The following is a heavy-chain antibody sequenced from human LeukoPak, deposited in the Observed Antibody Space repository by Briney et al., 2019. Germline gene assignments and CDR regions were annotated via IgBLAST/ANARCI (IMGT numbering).Heavy chain of an antibody. J-gene: IGHJ6*02. Sequence: ASVRVSYKASGYTFTAYYMHWVRQAPGQGLEWMGWINPNSGATNYAQNFQGRVSMTADTSISTAYLDLSRLRSDDSAVYYCARDPIVQAGYYYGMDVWGQETTVTVSS. D-gene: IGHD2-8*01. CDR2: INPNSGAT. CDR1: GYTFTAYY. V-gene: IGHV1-2*02. CDR3: ARDPIVQAGYYYGMDV.